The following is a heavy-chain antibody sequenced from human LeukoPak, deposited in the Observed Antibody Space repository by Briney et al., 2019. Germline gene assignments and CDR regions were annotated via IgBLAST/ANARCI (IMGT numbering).Heavy chain of an antibody. Sequence: TGGSLRLSCAASGFTFSNYAIHWVRQAPGKGLEWVSAISGSGGSTYYADSVKGRFTISRDNSKNTLYLQMNSLRAEDTAVYYCAKFAYYDFWSGYYFYFDYWGQGTLVTVSS. CDR1: GFTFSNYA. CDR3: AKFAYYDFWSGYYFYFDY. V-gene: IGHV3-23*01. D-gene: IGHD3-3*01. J-gene: IGHJ4*02. CDR2: ISGSGGST.